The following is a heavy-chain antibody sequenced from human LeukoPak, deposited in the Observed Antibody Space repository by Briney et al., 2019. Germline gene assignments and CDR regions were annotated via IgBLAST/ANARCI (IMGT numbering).Heavy chain of an antibody. J-gene: IGHJ3*02. D-gene: IGHD3-3*02. CDR1: GFTFSSYW. V-gene: IGHV3-74*03. CDR3: ARDRSIEDAFDI. Sequence: PGGSLRLSCAASGFTFSSYWMHWVRQAPGKGLVWVSRINSDGSSTTYADSVKGRFAISRDNAKNTLFPQMNSLSPEDTAVYYCARDRSIEDAFDIWGQGTMVTVSS. CDR2: INSDGSST.